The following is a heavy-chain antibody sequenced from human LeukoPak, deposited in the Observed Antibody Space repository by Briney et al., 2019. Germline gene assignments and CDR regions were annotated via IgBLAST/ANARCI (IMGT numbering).Heavy chain of an antibody. D-gene: IGHD5-12*01. V-gene: IGHV1-18*01. Sequence: ASVKVSCEASGYTFTSYGISWVRQAPGQGLEWMGWISAYNGNTNYAQKLQGRVTMTTDTSTSTAYMELRSLRSDDTAVYYCARDGYLGYIADRAFDIWGQGTMVTVSS. CDR1: GYTFTSYG. CDR2: ISAYNGNT. J-gene: IGHJ3*02. CDR3: ARDGYLGYIADRAFDI.